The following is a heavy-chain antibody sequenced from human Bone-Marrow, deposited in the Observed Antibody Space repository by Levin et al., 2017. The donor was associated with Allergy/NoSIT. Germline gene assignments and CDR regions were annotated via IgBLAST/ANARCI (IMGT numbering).Heavy chain of an antibody. D-gene: IGHD6-13*01. CDR1: GFTFSFYA. CDR3: ATDSSSWYLLDY. J-gene: IGHJ4*02. CDR2: ISYDGTNK. V-gene: IGHV3-30*04. Sequence: PGGSLRLSFAASGFTFSFYAMHWVRQAPGKGLEWVGVISYDGTNKYYADSVKGRFTISRDNSNNTLYLQMNSLRTEDTAVYYCATDSSSWYLLDYWGQGTLVTVSS.